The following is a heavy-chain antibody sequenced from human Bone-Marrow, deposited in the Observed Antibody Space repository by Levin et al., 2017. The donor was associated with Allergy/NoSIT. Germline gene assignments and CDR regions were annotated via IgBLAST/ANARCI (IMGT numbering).Heavy chain of an antibody. CDR1: GGTFSSYA. V-gene: IGHV1-69*06. Sequence: KISCKASGGTFSSYAISWVRQAPGQGLEWMGGIIPIFGTANYAQKFQGRVTITADKSTSTAYMELSSLRSEDTAVYYCARRSGGELEPHPFDYWGQGTLVTVSS. CDR2: IIPIFGTA. D-gene: IGHD1-1*01. CDR3: ARRSGGELEPHPFDY. J-gene: IGHJ4*02.